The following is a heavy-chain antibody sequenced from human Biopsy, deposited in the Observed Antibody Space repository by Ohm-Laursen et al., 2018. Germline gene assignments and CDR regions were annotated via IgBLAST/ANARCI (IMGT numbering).Heavy chain of an antibody. V-gene: IGHV1-58*01. Sequence: ASVKVSCKAPGFTFSSSAVQGVRQARGQRLEWIGWTVVGSGHTNYAQKFQERVTITRDMSTSTAYMELTSLRSEDTAVYYCAATSTLYYYYYAMDVWGQGTTVTVSS. CDR3: AATSTLYYYYYAMDV. CDR1: GFTFSSSA. J-gene: IGHJ6*02. CDR2: TVVGSGHT.